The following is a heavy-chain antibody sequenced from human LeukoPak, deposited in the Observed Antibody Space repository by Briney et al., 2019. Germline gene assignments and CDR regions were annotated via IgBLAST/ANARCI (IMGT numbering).Heavy chain of an antibody. CDR1: GFTFSSYS. CDR3: AKSEGYLSYYDSSGYSGYYFDY. J-gene: IGHJ4*02. CDR2: ISYDGSNK. D-gene: IGHD3-22*01. V-gene: IGHV3-30*18. Sequence: GGSLRLSCAASGFTFSSYSMHWVRQAPGKGLEWVAVISYDGSNKYYADSVKGRFTISRDNSKNTLYLQMNSLRAEDTAVYYCAKSEGYLSYYDSSGYSGYYFDYWGQGTLVTVSS.